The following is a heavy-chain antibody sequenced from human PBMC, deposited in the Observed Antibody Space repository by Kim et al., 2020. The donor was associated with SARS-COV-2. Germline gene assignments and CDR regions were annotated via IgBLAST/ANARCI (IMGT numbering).Heavy chain of an antibody. V-gene: IGHV3-30*02. J-gene: IGHJ6*02. CDR3: AKDLAAAALFFGYYYGMDV. Sequence: GRFTITRDNSKNTLYLQMTSLRAEDTAVYYCAKDLAAAALFFGYYYGMDVWGQGTTVTVSS. D-gene: IGHD6-13*01.